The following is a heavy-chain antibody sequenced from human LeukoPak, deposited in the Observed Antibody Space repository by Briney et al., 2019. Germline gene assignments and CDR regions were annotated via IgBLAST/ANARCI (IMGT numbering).Heavy chain of an antibody. Sequence: PGGSLRLSCAASGFTFSSSAMTWVRQAPRKGLEWVSTVSGSGGSTYYADSVKGRFTISRDNSKNTLYLQMNSLRAEDTAVYYCAKDVDYYDSSGPVYWGQGTLVTVSS. D-gene: IGHD3-22*01. CDR3: AKDVDYYDSSGPVY. V-gene: IGHV3-23*01. J-gene: IGHJ4*02. CDR1: GFTFSSSA. CDR2: VSGSGGST.